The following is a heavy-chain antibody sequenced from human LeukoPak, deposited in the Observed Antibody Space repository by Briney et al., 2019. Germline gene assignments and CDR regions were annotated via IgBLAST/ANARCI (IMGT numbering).Heavy chain of an antibody. J-gene: IGHJ6*02. V-gene: IGHV1-18*01. Sequence: AASVKVSCKASGYTFTSYGISWVRQAPGQGLEWMGWISAYNGNTNYAQKLQGRVTMTTDTSTSTAYMELRSLRSGDTAVYYCARRGVFYGMDVWGQGTTVTVSS. CDR1: GYTFTSYG. CDR3: ARRGVFYGMDV. CDR2: ISAYNGNT. D-gene: IGHD3-3*01.